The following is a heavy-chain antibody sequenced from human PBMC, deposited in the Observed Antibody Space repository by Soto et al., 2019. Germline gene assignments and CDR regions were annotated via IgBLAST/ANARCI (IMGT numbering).Heavy chain of an antibody. D-gene: IGHD2-15*01. J-gene: IGHJ3*01. CDR3: ARPASGGSSDAFHX. CDR2: IDATDSFT. CDR1: GYKFTTFW. Sequence: GEALKISCKASGYKFTTFWLNWVRQTPGKGLELLVMIDATDSFTNYSPPFEGHVTISVDRSISTAYLQWNSLHSSDTAIYYCARPASGGSSDAFHXWGQVTTVTVS. V-gene: IGHV5-10-1*01.